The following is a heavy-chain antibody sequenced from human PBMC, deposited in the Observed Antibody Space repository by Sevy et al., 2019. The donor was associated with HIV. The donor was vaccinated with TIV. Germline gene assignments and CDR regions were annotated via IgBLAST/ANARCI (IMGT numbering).Heavy chain of an antibody. CDR1: GYSFTSYW. Sequence: GESLKISCKGSGYSFTSYWIGWVRQMPGKGLEWMGIIYPGDSDTRYSPSFQGQVTISADKSISTAYLQWSSLKASDTAMYYCASRGYCTNGVCSSRAFDIWGQGTMVTVSS. CDR2: IYPGDSDT. D-gene: IGHD2-8*01. V-gene: IGHV5-51*01. CDR3: ASRGYCTNGVCSSRAFDI. J-gene: IGHJ3*02.